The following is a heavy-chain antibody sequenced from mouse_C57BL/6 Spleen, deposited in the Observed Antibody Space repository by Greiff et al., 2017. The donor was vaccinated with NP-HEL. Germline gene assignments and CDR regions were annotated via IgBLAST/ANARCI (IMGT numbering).Heavy chain of an antibody. Sequence: EVHLVESGGDLVKPGGSLKLSCAASGFTFSSYGMSWVRQTPDKRLEWVATISSGGSYTYYPDSVKGRFTISRDNAKNTLYLQMSSLKSEDTAMYYCARHDDYGGFAYWGQGTLVTVSA. J-gene: IGHJ3*01. CDR3: ARHDDYGGFAY. D-gene: IGHD2-4*01. V-gene: IGHV5-6*01. CDR2: ISSGGSYT. CDR1: GFTFSSYG.